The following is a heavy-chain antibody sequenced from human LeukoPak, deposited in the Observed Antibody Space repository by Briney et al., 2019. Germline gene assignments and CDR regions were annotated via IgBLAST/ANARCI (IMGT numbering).Heavy chain of an antibody. D-gene: IGHD3-22*01. J-gene: IGHJ3*01. Sequence: SETLSLTCSVSGYPISSAYCWGWIRQPPGKGLEWIGFICHSGSTYYNPSLKSRVTISLDTSKNQFSLRLSSVTAADTALYYCARELRYDNSDSGAFWGQGTVVTVSS. CDR1: GYPISSAYC. CDR3: ARELRYDNSDSGAF. CDR2: ICHSGST. V-gene: IGHV4-38-2*02.